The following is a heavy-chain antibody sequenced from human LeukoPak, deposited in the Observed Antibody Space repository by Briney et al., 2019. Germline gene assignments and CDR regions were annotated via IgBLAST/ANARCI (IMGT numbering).Heavy chain of an antibody. CDR3: ARERAVAGTLHVFDN. CDR1: GYTFTSYY. J-gene: IGHJ4*02. CDR2: INPSGDRT. V-gene: IGHV1-46*01. Sequence: GASVKVSCKASGYTFTSYYMNRVRQAPGQGLEWMGIINPSGDRTSYAQKFQGRVTMTRDTSTSTVYMELSSLRSEDTAVYYCARERAVAGTLHVFDNWGQGTLVTVSS. D-gene: IGHD6-19*01.